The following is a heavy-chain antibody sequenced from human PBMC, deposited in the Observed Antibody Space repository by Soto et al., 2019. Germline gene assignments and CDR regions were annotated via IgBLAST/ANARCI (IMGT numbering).Heavy chain of an antibody. Sequence: QVQLQESGPGLVKPSETLSLTCAVSGGSISNYYWSWIRQPPGKELEWIGYIYYSGSTNYNPSLTRGVTLSVDTSRNRFTLKLTSVTAADTAVYYCASRYAGNFYYWGQGPLVTVSS. J-gene: IGHJ4*02. V-gene: IGHV4-59*01. CDR2: IYYSGST. CDR3: ASRYAGNFYY. CDR1: GGSISNYY. D-gene: IGHD2-2*01.